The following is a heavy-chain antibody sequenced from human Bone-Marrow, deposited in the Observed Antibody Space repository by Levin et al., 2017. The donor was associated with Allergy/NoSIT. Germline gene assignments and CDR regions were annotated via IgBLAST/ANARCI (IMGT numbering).Heavy chain of an antibody. J-gene: IGHJ4*02. CDR3: FYGDYPSAY. D-gene: IGHD4-17*01. CDR2: ISSGNSYI. V-gene: IGHV3-21*01. Sequence: TSGGSLRLSCAGSGFTFSTQTMNWVRQAPGKGLEWVSSISSGNSYIYYADSVKGRFTISRDNAKNSLYLQMNSLRAEDTAVYYCFYGDYPSAYWGQGTLVTVSS. CDR1: GFTFSTQT.